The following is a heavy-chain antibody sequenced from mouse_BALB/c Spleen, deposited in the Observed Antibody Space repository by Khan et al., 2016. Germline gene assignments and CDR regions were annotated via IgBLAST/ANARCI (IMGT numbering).Heavy chain of an antibody. CDR3: ARGDRGGAWFAY. Sequence: VQLQESATELARPGASVRLSCRASGYTFAIYTMQWLKQRPGQGLEWVGYIDPRNGYTDYNQKFKDKTTLTADRSSSTAYMHLSSLTSEDSAVFYCARGDRGGAWFAYWGQGTLVTVSA. J-gene: IGHJ3*01. CDR1: GYTFAIYT. CDR2: IDPRNGYT. V-gene: IGHV1-4*02.